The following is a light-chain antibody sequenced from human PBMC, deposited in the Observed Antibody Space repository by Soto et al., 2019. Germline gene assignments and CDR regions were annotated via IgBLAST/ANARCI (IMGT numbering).Light chain of an antibody. CDR2: DAS. V-gene: IGKV1-5*01. J-gene: IGKJ3*01. Sequence: DIQMTQSPSTLSASVGYRVTITCRARQSISSWLAWYQQKPGKAPKLLIYDASSLESGVPSRFSGSGSGTEFTLTISSLQPDDFAAYYCQQYNSYPFTFGPGTKVDIK. CDR1: QSISSW. CDR3: QQYNSYPFT.